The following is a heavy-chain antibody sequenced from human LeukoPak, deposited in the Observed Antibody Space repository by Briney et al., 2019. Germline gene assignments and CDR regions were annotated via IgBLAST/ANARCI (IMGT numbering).Heavy chain of an antibody. D-gene: IGHD6-13*01. J-gene: IGHJ1*01. CDR2: IYSGGST. V-gene: IGHV3-66*01. CDR1: GFTVSSNY. CDR3: AKGIAAAGSIQH. Sequence: GSLRLSCAASGFTVSSNYMSWVRQAPGKGLEWVSVIYSGGSTYYADSVRGRFTISRDNSKNTLYLQMNSLRAEDTAVYYCAKGIAAAGSIQHWGQGTLVTVSS.